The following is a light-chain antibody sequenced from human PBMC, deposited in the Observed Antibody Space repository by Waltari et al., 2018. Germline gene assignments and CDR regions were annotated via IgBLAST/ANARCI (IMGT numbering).Light chain of an antibody. V-gene: IGKV1-39*01. Sequence: DIQMTQSPSSLSASVGDRVTITCRASQNFNSFLNWYQQKPGRAHKLLIYAASSLHSGVPSRFSGSGSGTAYTLTISSLQPEDFATYYCQQSYSTWTSGQGTKVEIK. CDR3: QQSYSTWT. CDR1: QNFNSF. CDR2: AAS. J-gene: IGKJ1*01.